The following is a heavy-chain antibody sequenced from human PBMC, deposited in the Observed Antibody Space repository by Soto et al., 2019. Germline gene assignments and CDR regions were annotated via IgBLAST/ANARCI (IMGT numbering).Heavy chain of an antibody. D-gene: IGHD6-13*01. V-gene: IGHV3-11*01. CDR2: ISSSGSTI. J-gene: IGHJ6*02. CDR3: AREIAAAGTYYYGMDV. CDR1: GFTFSDYY. Sequence: GESLRLSCAASGFTFSDYYMSWIRQAPGKGLEWVSYISSSGSTIYYADSVKGRFTISRDNAKNSLYLQMNSLRAEDTAVYYCAREIAAAGTYYYGMDVWGEGTTVTVSS.